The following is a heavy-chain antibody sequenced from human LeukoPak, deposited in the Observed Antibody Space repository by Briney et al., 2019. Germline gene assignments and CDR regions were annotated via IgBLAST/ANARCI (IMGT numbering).Heavy chain of an antibody. CDR3: ARADYGDNPNYYYYGMDV. D-gene: IGHD4-23*01. J-gene: IGHJ6*02. V-gene: IGHV3-11*04. CDR2: ISSSGSTI. Sequence: LSLTCTVSGGSISSSSFYGGWIRQAPGKGLEWVSYISSSGSTIYYADSVKGRFTISRDNAKNSLYLQMNSLRAEDTAVYYCARADYGDNPNYYYYGMDVWGQGTTVTVSS. CDR1: GGSISSSSFY.